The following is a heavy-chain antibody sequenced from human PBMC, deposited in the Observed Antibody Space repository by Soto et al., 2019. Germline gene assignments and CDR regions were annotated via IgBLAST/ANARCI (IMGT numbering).Heavy chain of an antibody. CDR2: VNDRGGST. Sequence: EVQLLESGGGLVQPGGSLRLSCSTSGFTFRNFAMAWVRQGPGKGLEWVSTVNDRGGSTYYADSVKGRFTISRDAAEKTKHLQMSRVRTDDTAIDYCERWGSGTNVFSHYAMDVWGQGTTVTVSS. D-gene: IGHD3-16*01. CDR1: GFTFRNFA. V-gene: IGHV3-23*01. CDR3: ERWGSGTNVFSHYAMDV. J-gene: IGHJ6*02.